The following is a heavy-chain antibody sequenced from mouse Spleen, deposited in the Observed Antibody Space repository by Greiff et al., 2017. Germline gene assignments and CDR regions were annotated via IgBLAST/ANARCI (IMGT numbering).Heavy chain of an antibody. CDR1: GYTFTDYE. CDR2: IDPETGGT. D-gene: IGHD2-3*01. J-gene: IGHJ2*01. V-gene: IGHV1-15*01. Sequence: VQLQQSGAELVRPGASVTLSCKASGYTFTDYEMHWVKQTPVHGLEWIGAIDPETGGTAYNQKFKGKAILTADKSSSTAYMELRSLTSEDSAVYYCTRSKDGYLYYFDYWGQGTTLTVSS. CDR3: TRSKDGYLYYFDY.